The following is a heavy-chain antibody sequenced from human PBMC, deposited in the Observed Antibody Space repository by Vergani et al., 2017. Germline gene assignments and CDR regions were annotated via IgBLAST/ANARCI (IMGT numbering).Heavy chain of an antibody. Sequence: QVQLVESGGGVVQPGRSLRLSCAASGFTFSSYAMHWVRQAPGKGLEWVAVISYDGSNKYYADSVKGRFTISRDNSKNTLYLQMNSLRAEDTAVYYCARGWLPDYYYMDVWGKGTTVTVSS. CDR3: ARGWLPDYYYMDV. CDR2: ISYDGSNK. J-gene: IGHJ6*03. D-gene: IGHD5-12*01. CDR1: GFTFSSYA. V-gene: IGHV3-30-3*01.